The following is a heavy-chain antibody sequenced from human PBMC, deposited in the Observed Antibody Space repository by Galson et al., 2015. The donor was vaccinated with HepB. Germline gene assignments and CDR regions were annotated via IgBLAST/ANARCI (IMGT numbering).Heavy chain of an antibody. D-gene: IGHD6-13*01. CDR1: GFTFSSYA. CDR3: AKEGGIAAASSRASLPGRPAPFDY. V-gene: IGHV3-23*01. Sequence: SLRLSCAASGFTFSSYAMSWVRQAPGKGLEWVSTISGSGGSTYYADSVKGRFTISRDNSKNTLYLQMNSLRAEDTAVYYCAKEGGIAAASSRASLPGRPAPFDYWGQGTLVTVSS. CDR2: ISGSGGST. J-gene: IGHJ4*02.